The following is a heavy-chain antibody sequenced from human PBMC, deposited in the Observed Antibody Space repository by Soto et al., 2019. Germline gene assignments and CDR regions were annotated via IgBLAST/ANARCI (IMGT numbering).Heavy chain of an antibody. Sequence: PGESLKISCQGSGYSVTNYWIGWVRQMPGKGLEWMGIIYPGDSDIRYSPSFQGQVTISVDKSINTAYLQWATLKASDTAMYYCPGRSREFWSGPDYWGQGILVTLSS. CDR2: IYPGDSDI. CDR1: GYSVTNYW. J-gene: IGHJ4*02. CDR3: PGRSREFWSGPDY. V-gene: IGHV5-51*01. D-gene: IGHD3-3*01.